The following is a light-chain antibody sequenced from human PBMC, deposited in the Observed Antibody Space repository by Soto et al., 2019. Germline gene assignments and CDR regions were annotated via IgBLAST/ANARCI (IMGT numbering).Light chain of an antibody. CDR1: QDISNY. CDR2: DAS. V-gene: IGKV1-33*01. J-gene: IGKJ5*01. CDR3: QQYDNSRST. Sequence: DIQMTQSPSSLSASVGDRVTITCQASQDISNYLNWYQQKPGKAPKLLIYDASNLETGVPSRFSGSGSGTDFTFTISSLQPEDIATYYCQQYDNSRSTFGQGTRLEIK.